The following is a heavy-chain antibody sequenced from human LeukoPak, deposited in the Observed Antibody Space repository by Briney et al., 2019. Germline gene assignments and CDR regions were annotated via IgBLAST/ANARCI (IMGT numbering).Heavy chain of an antibody. J-gene: IGHJ4*02. Sequence: SETLSLTCAVYGGSFSGYYWSWIRQPPGKGLEWIGEINHSGSTNYNPSLKSRVTISVDKSKNQFSLKLSSVTAADTAVYYCARGYPHFDYWGQGTLVTVSS. CDR3: ARGYPHFDY. CDR1: GGSFSGYY. V-gene: IGHV4-34*01. CDR2: INHSGST.